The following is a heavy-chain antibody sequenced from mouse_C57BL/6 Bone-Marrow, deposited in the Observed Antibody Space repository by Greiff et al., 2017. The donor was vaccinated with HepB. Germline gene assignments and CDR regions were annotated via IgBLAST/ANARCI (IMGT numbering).Heavy chain of an antibody. J-gene: IGHJ2*01. V-gene: IGHV12-3*01. CDR2: ITHSGET. Sequence: QVQLQQSGPGLVKPSQSLFLTCSITGFPITSGYYWIWIRQSPGKPLEWMGYITHSGETFYNPSLQSPISITRETSKNQFFLQLNSVTTEDTAMYYCAGDPPYYQGQGTTRTVSS. CDR3: AGDPPYY. CDR1: GFPITSGYY.